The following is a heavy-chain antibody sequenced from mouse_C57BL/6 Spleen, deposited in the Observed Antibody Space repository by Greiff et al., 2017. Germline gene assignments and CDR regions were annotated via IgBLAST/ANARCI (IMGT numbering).Heavy chain of an antibody. CDR2: INPGSGGT. V-gene: IGHV1-54*01. CDR1: GYAFTNYL. J-gene: IGHJ2*01. D-gene: IGHD1-1*01. CDR3: ARDYYGSSYWAY. Sequence: VQLVESGAELVRPGTSVKVSCKASGYAFTNYLIEWVKQRPGQGLEWIGVINPGSGGTNYNEKFKGKATLTADKSSSTAYMQLSSLTSEDSAVYFCARDYYGSSYWAYWGQGTTLTVSS.